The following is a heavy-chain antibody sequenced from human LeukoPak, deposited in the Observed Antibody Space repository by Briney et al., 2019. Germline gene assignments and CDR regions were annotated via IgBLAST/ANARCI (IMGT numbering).Heavy chain of an antibody. V-gene: IGHV4-59*11. CDR1: DDSFSSHY. Sequence: SETLSLTCAVSDDSFSSHYWTWIRQPPRKGLEWIGYISYIGSTNYNPSLKSRVTISVDTSKNQFSLKLSSVTAADTAVYYCARGVMGAFDIWGQGTMVTVSS. CDR3: ARGVMGAFDI. D-gene: IGHD2-21*01. J-gene: IGHJ3*02. CDR2: ISYIGST.